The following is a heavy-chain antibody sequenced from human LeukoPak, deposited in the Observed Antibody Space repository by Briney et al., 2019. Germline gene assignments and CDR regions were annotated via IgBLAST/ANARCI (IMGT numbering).Heavy chain of an antibody. J-gene: IGHJ4*02. Sequence: SETLYLTCGVSGGSITNTNYWTWVRQPPGKGLEWIGEVNLQGSTNYNPSLMGRVAISVDTSENHISLQLTSVTAADTAVYYCAREGGPYRPLDYSGEGTLVSPSS. CDR1: GGSITNTNY. CDR3: AREGGPYRPLDY. CDR2: VNLQGST. V-gene: IGHV4-4*02.